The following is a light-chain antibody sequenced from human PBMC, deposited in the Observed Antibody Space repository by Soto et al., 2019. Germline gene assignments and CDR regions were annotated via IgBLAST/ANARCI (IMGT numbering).Light chain of an antibody. V-gene: IGKV2-24*01. CDR3: MQATQSVWT. Sequence: EIVMPEPPPSSPFTLGPTSSISCRSRQNPPHKGGYTYLSWFHQRPGQPPRLLISKVSDRFSGVPDRFSGSGAGTDFTLTISRVEGEDVGVYYCMQATQSVWTFGQGTKVDIK. CDR2: KVS. CDR1: QNPPHKGGYTY. J-gene: IGKJ1*01.